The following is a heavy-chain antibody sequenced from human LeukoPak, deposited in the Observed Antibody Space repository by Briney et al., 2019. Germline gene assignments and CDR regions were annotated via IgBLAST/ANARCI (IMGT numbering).Heavy chain of an antibody. Sequence: ASVKVSCKASGYTFTRNPIGWVRQARGQGPEWMGWINSYNGDTVYAQMFQGRVTMTEDTSTDTAYMELSSLRSEDTAVYYRATGSVLEDSSSWVNGLGYWGQGTLVTVSS. CDR1: GYTFTRNP. CDR2: INSYNGDT. CDR3: ATGSVLEDSSSWVNGLGY. D-gene: IGHD6-13*01. V-gene: IGHV1-18*01. J-gene: IGHJ4*02.